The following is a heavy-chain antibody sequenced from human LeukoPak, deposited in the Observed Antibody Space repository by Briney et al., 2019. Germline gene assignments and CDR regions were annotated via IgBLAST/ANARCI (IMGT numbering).Heavy chain of an antibody. D-gene: IGHD3-10*01. V-gene: IGHV3-21*01. J-gene: IGHJ4*02. CDR3: VRDFLGESGAGGY. Sequence: GGSLRLSCATSTFTFSSYTLNWVRQAPGKGLEWVSSISPSGNSKYHADSVKGRFTISRDNAENSLYMQMNSLRAEDTGVYYCVRDFLGESGAGGYWGQGTLVTVSS. CDR2: ISPSGNSK. CDR1: TFTFSSYT.